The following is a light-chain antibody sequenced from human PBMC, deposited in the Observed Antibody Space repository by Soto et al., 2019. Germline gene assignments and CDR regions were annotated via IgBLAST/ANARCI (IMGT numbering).Light chain of an antibody. J-gene: IGKJ5*01. Sequence: EIVMTQSPATLSVSPGERATLSCRASQSVSSNLAWYQQKPGQAPRLLIYGASTRATGIPARFSGSGSGTEFTLTISSLQSEDFAVYYCQQYNNWPFTFGQGKRLAIK. CDR1: QSVSSN. V-gene: IGKV3-15*01. CDR2: GAS. CDR3: QQYNNWPFT.